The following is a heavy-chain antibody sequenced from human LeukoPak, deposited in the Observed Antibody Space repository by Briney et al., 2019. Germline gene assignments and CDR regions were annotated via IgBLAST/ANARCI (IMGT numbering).Heavy chain of an antibody. V-gene: IGHV1-46*01. CDR3: ARGLYYDYVWGSFPFDP. CDR2: INPSGGST. J-gene: IGHJ5*02. Sequence: ASVKVSCKASGYTFTSTGICWVRQAPGQGLEWMGIINPSGGSTSYAQKFQGRVTMTRDTSTSTVYMELSSLRSEDTAVYYCARGLYYDYVWGSFPFDPWGQGTLVTVSS. D-gene: IGHD3-16*01. CDR1: GYTFTSTG.